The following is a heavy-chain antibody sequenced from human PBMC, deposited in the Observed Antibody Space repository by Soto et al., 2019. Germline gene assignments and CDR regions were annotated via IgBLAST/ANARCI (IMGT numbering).Heavy chain of an antibody. V-gene: IGHV1-24*01. CDR1: GYTLTELS. J-gene: IGHJ5*02. CDR2: FDPEDGET. Sequence: GASVKVSCKVSGYTLTELSMHWVRQAPGKGLEWMGGFDPEDGETIYAQKFQGRVTMTEDTSTDTAYMELSSLRSEDTAVYYCARGIGEYQLLSRWFDPWGQGTLVTVSS. CDR3: ARGIGEYQLLSRWFDP. D-gene: IGHD2-2*01.